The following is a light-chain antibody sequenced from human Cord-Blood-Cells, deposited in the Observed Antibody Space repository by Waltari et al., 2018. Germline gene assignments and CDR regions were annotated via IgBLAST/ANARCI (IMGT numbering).Light chain of an antibody. CDR2: DAS. CDR1: QSVSSY. Sequence: EIVLTKSPATLSLSPGESATLSCRASQSVSSYLAGYQQKPGQAPRLLIYDASNRATGIPARFSGSGSGTDCTLTISSLEPEDFAVYYCQQRSNWPTFGQGTKVEIK. J-gene: IGKJ1*01. CDR3: QQRSNWPT. V-gene: IGKV3-11*01.